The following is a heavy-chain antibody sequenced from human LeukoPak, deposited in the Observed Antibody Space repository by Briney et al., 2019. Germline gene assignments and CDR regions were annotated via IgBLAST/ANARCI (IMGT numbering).Heavy chain of an antibody. CDR2: IKQDGSEK. CDR1: GFTFSNYW. J-gene: IGHJ2*01. CDR3: ARTTVAKFDL. V-gene: IGHV3-7*01. D-gene: IGHD4-23*01. Sequence: PGGSLRLSCAASGFTFSNYWMSWVRQAPGKGLEWVANIKQDGSEKYYVDSVKGRFTISRDNAEKSLYLQMNSLRAADTAVYYCARTTVAKFDLXGXXTLVSVS.